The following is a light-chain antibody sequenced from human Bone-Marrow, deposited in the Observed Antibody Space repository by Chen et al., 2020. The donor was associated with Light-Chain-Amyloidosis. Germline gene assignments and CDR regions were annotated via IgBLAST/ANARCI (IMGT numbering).Light chain of an antibody. CDR3: QVWDRSSDRPV. CDR2: DDS. V-gene: IGLV3-21*02. CDR1: NIGSTS. Sequence: YVLTQPSPVSVAPGLTATIACGGNNIGSTSVHWYQQTPGQAPLLVVYDDSDRPSGIPERLSGSNSGNTATLTISRVEAGDEADYYCQVWDRSSDRPVFGGGTKLTVL. J-gene: IGLJ3*02.